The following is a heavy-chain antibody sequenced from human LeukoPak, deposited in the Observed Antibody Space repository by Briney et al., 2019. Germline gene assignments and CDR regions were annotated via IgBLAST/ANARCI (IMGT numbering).Heavy chain of an antibody. CDR1: GFTFTSYT. D-gene: IGHD1-26*01. Sequence: GGSLRLSCAASGFTFTSYTMNWVRQAPGKGLEWVSSISGSGRDIYYADSVKGRFSVSRDNVKNSLYLQMTSLRADDTAVYFCAKVARLMGTGATTPSFDSWGQGTLVTVSS. J-gene: IGHJ4*02. CDR3: AKVARLMGTGATTPSFDS. V-gene: IGHV3-21*06. CDR2: ISGSGRDI.